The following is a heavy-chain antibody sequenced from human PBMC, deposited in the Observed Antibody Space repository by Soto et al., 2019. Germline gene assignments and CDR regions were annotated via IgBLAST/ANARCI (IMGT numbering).Heavy chain of an antibody. V-gene: IGHV1-3*01. CDR1: GYTFTNYA. Sequence: ASVKVSCKASGYTFTNYAMHWVRQAPGQRLEWMGWINAGNGNTKYSQKFQGRVTITRDTSASTAYMELSSLRSEDTAVYYCARDRSYYDILTGEYYYYYGMDVWGQGTTVTVSS. CDR2: INAGNGNT. D-gene: IGHD3-9*01. J-gene: IGHJ6*02. CDR3: ARDRSYYDILTGEYYYYYGMDV.